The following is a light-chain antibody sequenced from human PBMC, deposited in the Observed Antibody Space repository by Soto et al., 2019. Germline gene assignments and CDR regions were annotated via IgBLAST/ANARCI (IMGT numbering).Light chain of an antibody. CDR3: AAWDDSLNALV. Sequence: QSVLTQPPSASGTPGQRVTISCSGASSNIGSNAVNWYQQLPGTAPQLLIYTNNQRPSGVPDRFSGSKSGTSASLAITGLQSEDEADYHCAAWDDSLNALVFGGGTKPTVL. J-gene: IGLJ3*02. V-gene: IGLV1-44*01. CDR1: SSNIGSNA. CDR2: TNN.